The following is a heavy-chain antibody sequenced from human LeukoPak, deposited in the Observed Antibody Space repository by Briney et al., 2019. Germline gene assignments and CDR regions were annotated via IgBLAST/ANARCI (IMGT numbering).Heavy chain of an antibody. Sequence: KSSETLSLTCTVSGGSISSGGYYWSWIRQHPGKGLEWIGYIYYSGSTYYNPSLKSRVTISVDTSKNQFSLKLSSVTAADTAVYYSARDSIYYRVEPPDLWGRGTLVTVSS. V-gene: IGHV4-31*03. CDR3: ARDSIYYRVEPPDL. J-gene: IGHJ2*01. CDR1: GGSISSGGYY. CDR2: IYYSGST. D-gene: IGHD3-16*02.